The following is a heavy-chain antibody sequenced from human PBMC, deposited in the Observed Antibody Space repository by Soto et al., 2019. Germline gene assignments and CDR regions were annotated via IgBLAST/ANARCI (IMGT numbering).Heavy chain of an antibody. D-gene: IGHD3-22*01. V-gene: IGHV1-69*02. Sequence: QVQLVQSGAEVKKPGSSVKVSCKASGGTVSSYTISWVRQAPGQGLEWMGRIIPILVIANYAQKFQGRVTITAAKSTSKVYMELSSLRSEDAAVYYCAMVVISDHDAFDIWGQGTMVTVSS. J-gene: IGHJ3*02. CDR3: AMVVISDHDAFDI. CDR1: GGTVSSYT. CDR2: IIPILVIA.